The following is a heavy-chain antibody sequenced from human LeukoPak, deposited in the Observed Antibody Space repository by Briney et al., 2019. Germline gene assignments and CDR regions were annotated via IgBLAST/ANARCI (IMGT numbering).Heavy chain of an antibody. D-gene: IGHD3-22*01. CDR2: INPNSGGT. J-gene: IGHJ4*02. CDR3: ARADFYDSSGYYSPPGY. V-gene: IGHV1-2*02. Sequence: GASVKVSCKASGYTFTGYYMHRVRQAPGQGLEWMGWINPNSGGTNYAQKFQGRVTMTRDTSISTAYMELSRLRSDDTAVYYCARADFYDSSGYYSPPGYWGQGTLVTVSS. CDR1: GYTFTGYY.